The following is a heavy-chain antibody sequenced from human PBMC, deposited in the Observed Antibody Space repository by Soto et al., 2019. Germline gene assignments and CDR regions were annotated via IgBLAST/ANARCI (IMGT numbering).Heavy chain of an antibody. V-gene: IGHV6-1*01. CDR3: ARDGFRGGVTGTRYYFDY. Sequence: PSQTLSLTCAISGDSVSSNSAAWNWIRQSPSRGLEWLGRTYYRSKWYNDYAVSVKSRITINPDTSKNQFSLQLNSVTPEDTAVYYCARDGFRGGVTGTRYYFDYWGQGTLVTVSS. CDR1: GDSVSSNSAA. CDR2: TYYRSKWYN. D-gene: IGHD1-20*01. J-gene: IGHJ4*02.